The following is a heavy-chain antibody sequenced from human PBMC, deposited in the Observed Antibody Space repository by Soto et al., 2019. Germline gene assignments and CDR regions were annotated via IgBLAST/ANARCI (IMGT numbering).Heavy chain of an antibody. CDR2: INHRGST. CDR3: ARLYDFWSGYYLKYFEY. V-gene: IGHV4-34*01. Sequence: SETLSLTCAVYGGSFSGYYWSWIRQPPGKGLEWIGEINHRGSTNHNPSLKSRVTISVDTSKNQFSLKLSSVTAADTAVYYCARLYDFWSGYYLKYFEYWGQGILVTVSS. J-gene: IGHJ4*02. D-gene: IGHD3-3*01. CDR1: GGSFSGYY.